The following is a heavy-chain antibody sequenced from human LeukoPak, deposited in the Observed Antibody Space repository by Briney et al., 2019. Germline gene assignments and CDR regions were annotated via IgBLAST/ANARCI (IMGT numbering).Heavy chain of an antibody. D-gene: IGHD3-22*01. J-gene: IGHJ4*02. Sequence: SETLSLTCTVSGGSISSYYWSWIRQPAGKGLEWIGRIYTSGSTNYNPSLKSRVTMSVDTSKNQFSLKLSSVTAADTAVYYCARHYYDSSGYYIDFDYWGQGTLVTVSS. CDR2: IYTSGST. V-gene: IGHV4-4*07. CDR3: ARHYYDSSGYYIDFDY. CDR1: GGSISSYY.